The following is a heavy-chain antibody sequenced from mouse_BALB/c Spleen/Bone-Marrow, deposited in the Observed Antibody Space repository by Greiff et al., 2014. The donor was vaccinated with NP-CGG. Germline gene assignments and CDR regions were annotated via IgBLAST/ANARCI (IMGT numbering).Heavy chain of an antibody. CDR1: GYTFTSYY. Sequence: QVQLQQPGPELVKPGASVKMSCKASGYTFTSYYIHWVKQRPGQGLEWIGWIYPGDGSAKYNEKFKGKTTLTADKSSSTAYMLLSSLTSEDSAIYFCARQAMDYWDQGTSVTVSS. J-gene: IGHJ4*01. CDR3: ARQAMDY. CDR2: IYPGDGSA. V-gene: IGHV1S56*01.